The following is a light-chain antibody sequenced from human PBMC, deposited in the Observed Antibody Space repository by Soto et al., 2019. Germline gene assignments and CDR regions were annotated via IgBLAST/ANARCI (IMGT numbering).Light chain of an antibody. V-gene: IGKV1-27*01. CDR1: QGISNY. Sequence: DIQMTQSPSSLSASVGDRVTITCRASQGISNYLAWYQQKPGKVPKLLIYAASTLQSGVPSRFSGSGSGTDFTLPISSLMTEDVATYYCQKYNSAPFTFGTGTKVDSK. CDR2: AAS. J-gene: IGKJ3*01. CDR3: QKYNSAPFT.